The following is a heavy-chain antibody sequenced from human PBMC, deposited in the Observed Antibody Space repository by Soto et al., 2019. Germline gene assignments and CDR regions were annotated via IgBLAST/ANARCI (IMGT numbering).Heavy chain of an antibody. Sequence: QVQLVESGGGVVQPGRSLRLSCAASGFTFSNNGMHWVRQAPGKGLEWVAVIWYDGINKYYADSVKGRFIISRDNSKNTVYLQMNSRRAEDAAVYYCARDRVQMVDGLDVWGQGTTVTDSS. D-gene: IGHD2-15*01. CDR3: ARDRVQMVDGLDV. J-gene: IGHJ6*02. CDR1: GFTFSNNG. V-gene: IGHV3-33*01. CDR2: IWYDGINK.